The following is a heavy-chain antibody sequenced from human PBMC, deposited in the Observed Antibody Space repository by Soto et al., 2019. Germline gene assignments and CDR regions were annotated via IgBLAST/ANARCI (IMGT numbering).Heavy chain of an antibody. CDR2: LYDVDGS. CDR3: ASWHEREHAYDV. Sequence: GGSLRLSCAAFGLTVSGKKYVAWVRQAPGKGLEWVSALYDVDGSFYADSVKGRFTTSSDSSKTTVYLQMNGLRPDDTAVYYCASWHEREHAYDVWGQGTTVTVSS. V-gene: IGHV3-53*01. CDR1: GLTVSGKKY. D-gene: IGHD1-1*01. J-gene: IGHJ3*01.